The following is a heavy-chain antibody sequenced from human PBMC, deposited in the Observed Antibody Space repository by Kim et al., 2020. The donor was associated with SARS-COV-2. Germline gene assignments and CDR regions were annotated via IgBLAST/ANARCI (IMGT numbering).Heavy chain of an antibody. J-gene: IGHJ4*01. Sequence: GGSLRLSCAASGFTLSSYWMHWVRQAPGKGLVCVSRINSDGSGTIYADSVKGRFTISRDIAKNTLFLQMSSLGAEDTAVYYCARDGRATTPPDYWGHGT. CDR1: GFTLSSYW. CDR3: ARDGRATTPPDY. D-gene: IGHD2-15*01. CDR2: INSDGSGT. V-gene: IGHV3-74*01.